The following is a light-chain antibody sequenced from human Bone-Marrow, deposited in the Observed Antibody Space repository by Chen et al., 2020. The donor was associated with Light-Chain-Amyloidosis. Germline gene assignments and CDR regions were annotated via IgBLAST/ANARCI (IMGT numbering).Light chain of an antibody. CDR2: AAS. CDR3: QQSYNTPT. J-gene: IGKJ4*01. V-gene: IGKV1-39*01. CDR1: QSIAKS. Sequence: DIQMTQSPSSLSASVGDRVTITCRASQSIAKSLNWYQHMPGKGPKLLIYAASRLQSGAPSRFSGSGSGTEFSLTISSVQPEDLATYYCQQSYNTPTFGGGTNLEIK.